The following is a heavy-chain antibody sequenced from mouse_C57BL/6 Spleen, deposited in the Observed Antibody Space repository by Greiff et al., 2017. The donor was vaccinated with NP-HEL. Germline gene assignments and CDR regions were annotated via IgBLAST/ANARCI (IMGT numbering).Heavy chain of an antibody. J-gene: IGHJ2*01. CDR1: GYTFTSYW. V-gene: IGHV1-69*01. CDR3: ARGLGDFDY. Sequence: LVESGAELVMPGASVKLSCKASGYTFTSYWMHWVKQRPGQGLEWIGEIDPSDSYTNYNQKFKGKSTLTVDKSSSTAYMQLSSLTSEDSAVYYCARGLGDFDYWGQGTTLTVSS. CDR2: IDPSDSYT.